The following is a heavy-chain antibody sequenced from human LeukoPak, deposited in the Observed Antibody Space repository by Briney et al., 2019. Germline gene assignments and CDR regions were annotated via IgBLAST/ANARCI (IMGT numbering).Heavy chain of an antibody. Sequence: ASVKVSCKASGYTFTSYDINWVRQATGQWLEWMGWMNPNSGNTGYAQKFQGRVTITRNTSISTAYMELSSLRSEDTAVYYCARDPSMIRGENTPYFDYWGQGTLVTVSS. J-gene: IGHJ4*02. CDR3: ARDPSMIRGENTPYFDY. V-gene: IGHV1-8*03. D-gene: IGHD3-10*01. CDR2: MNPNSGNT. CDR1: GYTFTSYD.